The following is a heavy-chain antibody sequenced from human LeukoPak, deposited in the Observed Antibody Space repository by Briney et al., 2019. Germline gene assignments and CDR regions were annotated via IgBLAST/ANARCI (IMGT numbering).Heavy chain of an antibody. J-gene: IGHJ4*02. D-gene: IGHD6-19*01. V-gene: IGHV3-30*03. CDR3: ARDRPGISVAGALDY. Sequence: GRSLRLSCAASGFTFSNHVMHWVRQALGKGLEWVAVISYDGSNIYYADSVKGRFTISRDNSRNTLYLQMNSLRAEDTAVYYCARDRPGISVAGALDYWGRGTLVTVSS. CDR1: GFTFSNHV. CDR2: ISYDGSNI.